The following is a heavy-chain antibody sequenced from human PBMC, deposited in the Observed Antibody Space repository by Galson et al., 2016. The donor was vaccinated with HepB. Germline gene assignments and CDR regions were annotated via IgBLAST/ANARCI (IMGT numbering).Heavy chain of an antibody. CDR1: GFTVSSNY. D-gene: IGHD2-2*01. V-gene: IGHV3-53*01. J-gene: IGHJ5*02. Sequence: SLRLSCAASGFTVSSNYMSWVRQAPGKGLEWVSIIYSGGSTYCADSVKGRFTISRDNSKNTLFLQMNSLRAEDTAVYYCARLRGVPAAHNWFDPWGQGTLVTVSS. CDR3: ARLRGVPAAHNWFDP. CDR2: IYSGGST.